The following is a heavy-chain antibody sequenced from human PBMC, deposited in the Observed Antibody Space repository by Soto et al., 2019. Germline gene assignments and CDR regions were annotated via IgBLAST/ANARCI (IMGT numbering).Heavy chain of an antibody. CDR3: TPIVELTKHQYCYDTSGLNWFDP. D-gene: IGHD3-22*01. J-gene: IGHJ5*02. CDR2: IKSKTDGGTT. Sequence: PGGSLRLSCSPSGFLFQNAWLSCVLQAPWQGLEWVGRIKSKTDGGTTDYAAPVKGRFTISRDDSKNTVFLQMNSLKTEDTAVYYCTPIVELTKHQYCYDTSGLNWFDPWGQGT. CDR1: GFLFQNAW. V-gene: IGHV3-15*01.